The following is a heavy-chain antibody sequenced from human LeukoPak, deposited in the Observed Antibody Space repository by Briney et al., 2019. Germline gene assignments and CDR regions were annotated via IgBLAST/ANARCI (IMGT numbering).Heavy chain of an antibody. J-gene: IGHJ4*02. Sequence: GESLKISCKGSGYSFTSYWIGWVRQMPGKGLEWMGIIHPGDSDTRYSPSFQGQVTISADKSISTAYLQWSSLKASDTAMYYCARQSPCTNGVCYRSHPYFDYWGQGTLVTVSS. CDR3: ARQSPCTNGVCYRSHPYFDY. CDR1: GYSFTSYW. V-gene: IGHV5-51*01. D-gene: IGHD2-8*01. CDR2: IHPGDSDT.